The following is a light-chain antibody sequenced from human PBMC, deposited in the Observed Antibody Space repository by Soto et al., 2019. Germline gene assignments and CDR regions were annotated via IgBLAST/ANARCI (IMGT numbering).Light chain of an antibody. CDR2: DVN. V-gene: IGLV2-14*01. Sequence: QSALTQPASVSVSPGQSITISCTGTSSDVGGYNLVSWYQQYPDKAPKLMIFDVNTRPSGVSNRFPGSKSGNTAYLPISGRQAEEEADYYCSSYKSSSALPYVFGTGTKLTVL. CDR1: SSDVGGYNL. CDR3: SSYKSSSALPYV. J-gene: IGLJ1*01.